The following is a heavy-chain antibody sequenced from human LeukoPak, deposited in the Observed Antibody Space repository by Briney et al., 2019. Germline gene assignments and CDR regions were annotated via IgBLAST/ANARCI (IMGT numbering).Heavy chain of an antibody. J-gene: IGHJ3*02. CDR2: IFYSGST. CDR1: GGSTSSLY. CDR3: ARDTSRIWSGRAFDI. D-gene: IGHD6-13*01. Sequence: SETLSLTCTVAGGSTSSLYWNWIRQPPGTGLEWIGYIFYSGSTSYNPSLKSRVTISIDTSKNQSSLKLTNVTAADTAVYYCARDTSRIWSGRAFDIWGQGRMVTVSS. V-gene: IGHV4-59*11.